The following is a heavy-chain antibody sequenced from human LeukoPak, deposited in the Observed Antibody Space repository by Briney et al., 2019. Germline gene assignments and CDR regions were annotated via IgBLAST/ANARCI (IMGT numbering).Heavy chain of an antibody. Sequence: SETLSLTCAVYGGSFSGYYWSWIRQPPGKGLEWIGEINHSGSTNYNPSLKSRVTISVDTSKNQFSLKLSSVTAADTAVYYCARVEASGYDYGAFDYWGQGTLVTVSS. CDR2: INHSGST. J-gene: IGHJ4*02. CDR3: ARVEASGYDYGAFDY. V-gene: IGHV4-34*01. D-gene: IGHD5-12*01. CDR1: GGSFSGYY.